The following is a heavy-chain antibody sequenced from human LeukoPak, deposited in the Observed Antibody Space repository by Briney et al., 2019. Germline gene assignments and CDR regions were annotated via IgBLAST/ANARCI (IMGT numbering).Heavy chain of an antibody. Sequence: GGSLRLSCAASGFTVSSNYMSWVRQAPGRGLEWVSVIYSGDNTYYADSVKGRFTISRDDSKNTLYLQMNSLRAEDTAVYYCARGYSNLHDDSSGYYIDYWGQGTLVTVSS. D-gene: IGHD3-22*01. J-gene: IGHJ4*02. V-gene: IGHV3-53*01. CDR1: GFTVSSNY. CDR3: ARGYSNLHDDSSGYYIDY. CDR2: IYSGDNT.